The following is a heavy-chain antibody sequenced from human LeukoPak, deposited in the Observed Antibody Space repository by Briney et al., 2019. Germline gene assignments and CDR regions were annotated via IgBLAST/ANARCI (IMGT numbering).Heavy chain of an antibody. V-gene: IGHV1-2*02. CDR1: GYTFTAYY. Sequence: ASVKVSCKTSGYTFTAYYMHWVRQAPGQGLEWMGWINPKSGGTIYSQSFQGRVTVTRDTSISTAYMELSRLRSDDTAVYFCARENMDSNSFDHWGQGTLVTVSS. D-gene: IGHD2/OR15-2a*01. CDR2: INPKSGGT. J-gene: IGHJ4*02. CDR3: ARENMDSNSFDH.